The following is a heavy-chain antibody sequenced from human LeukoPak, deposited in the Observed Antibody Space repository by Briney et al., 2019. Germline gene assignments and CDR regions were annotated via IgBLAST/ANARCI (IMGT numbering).Heavy chain of an antibody. CDR3: ARGSVYYYYMDV. CDR2: IYSGGST. J-gene: IGHJ6*03. Sequence: PGGSLRLSCAASGFTVSSNYMSWVRQAPGKGLGWVSVIYSGGSTYYADSVKGRFTISRDNSKNTLYLQMNSLRAEDTAVYYCARGSVYYYYMDVWGKGTTVTVSS. V-gene: IGHV3-53*01. CDR1: GFTVSSNY.